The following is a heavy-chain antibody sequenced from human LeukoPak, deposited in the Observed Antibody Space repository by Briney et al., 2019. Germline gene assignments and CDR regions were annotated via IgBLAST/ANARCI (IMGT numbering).Heavy chain of an antibody. CDR3: AKDLVRYCSGGSCPLDY. Sequence: GGSLRLSCAASGFTFSSYGMSWVRQAPGKGLEWVSAISGSGGSTYYADSVKGRFTISRDNSKNTLYLQMNSLRAEDTAVYYCAKDLVRYCSGGSCPLDYWGQGTLVTVSS. D-gene: IGHD2-15*01. J-gene: IGHJ4*02. CDR2: ISGSGGST. V-gene: IGHV3-23*01. CDR1: GFTFSSYG.